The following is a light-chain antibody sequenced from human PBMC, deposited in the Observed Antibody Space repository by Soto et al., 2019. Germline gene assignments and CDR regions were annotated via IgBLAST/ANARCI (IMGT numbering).Light chain of an antibody. CDR1: QTVSDS. CDR3: QQYYTYSWT. CDR2: KAS. Sequence: DIQMTQSPSTLSASVGDRVTITCRAGQTVSDSLAWYQQRPGKAPNLLIYKASTLESGVPSRFSGSGSGTEFTLTISSLQPDDFATYYCQQYYTYSWTFGQGTKVEIK. V-gene: IGKV1-5*03. J-gene: IGKJ1*01.